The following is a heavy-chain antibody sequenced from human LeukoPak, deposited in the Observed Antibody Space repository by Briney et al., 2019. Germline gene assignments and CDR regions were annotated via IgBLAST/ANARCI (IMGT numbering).Heavy chain of an antibody. CDR3: ARDQSGHIAGGTDAFEI. V-gene: IGHV3-48*03. CDR2: ISGRSSII. D-gene: IGHD1-26*01. CDR1: GFTFSSYE. Sequence: GGSLRLSCAASGFTFSSYEMNWVRGAPGKGPEGVSYISGRSSIIYYADSVKGRFTISRDNAKNSLYLQMTGLRAEDTAVYYCARDQSGHIAGGTDAFEIWGQGTMVTVSS. J-gene: IGHJ3*02.